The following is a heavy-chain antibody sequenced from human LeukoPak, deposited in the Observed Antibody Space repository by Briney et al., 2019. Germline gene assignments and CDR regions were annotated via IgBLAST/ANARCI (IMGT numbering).Heavy chain of an antibody. J-gene: IGHJ4*02. CDR1: GGSISSSSYY. D-gene: IGHD1-26*01. CDR2: IYYSGST. V-gene: IGHV4-39*01. CDR3: ARPHLRGLLLD. Sequence: PSETLSLTCTVSGGSISSSSYYWGWIRQPPGKGLEWIGSIYYSGSTYYNPSLKSRVTISVDTSKNQFSLKLSSVTAADTAVYYCARPHLRGLLLDWGQGTLVTVSS.